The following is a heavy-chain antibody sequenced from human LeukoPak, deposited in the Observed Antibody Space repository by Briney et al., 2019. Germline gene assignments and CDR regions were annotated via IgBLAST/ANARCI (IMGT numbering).Heavy chain of an antibody. Sequence: PGGSLRLSCVASGLTFSNYNMHWVRQAPGKGLEWVAVIWHDGNYKYYVDSVKGRFTISRDNSKNTVYLQMNSLGAEDTAVYLCARASDYYDSSAYSFRGGLHYDFWGRGTLVTVSS. J-gene: IGHJ4*02. CDR2: IWHDGNYK. D-gene: IGHD3-22*01. V-gene: IGHV3-33*01. CDR1: GLTFSNYN. CDR3: ARASDYYDSSAYSFRGGLHYDF.